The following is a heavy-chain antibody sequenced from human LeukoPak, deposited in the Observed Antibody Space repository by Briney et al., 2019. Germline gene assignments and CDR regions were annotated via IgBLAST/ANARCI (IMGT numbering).Heavy chain of an antibody. CDR3: ANWPDAFDI. V-gene: IGHV3-23*01. J-gene: IGHJ3*02. CDR2: ISGSGGST. CDR1: GFTFSTYA. Sequence: GGSLRLSCAASGFTFSTYAMSWVRQAPRKGLEWVSAISGSGGSTYYADSVKGRFTISRDNSKNTLYLQMNSLRAEDTAVYYCANWPDAFDIWGQGTMVTVSS.